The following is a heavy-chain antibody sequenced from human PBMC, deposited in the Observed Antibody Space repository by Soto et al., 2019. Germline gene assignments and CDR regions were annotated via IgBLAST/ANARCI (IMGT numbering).Heavy chain of an antibody. J-gene: IGHJ6*02. CDR2: IYWDDDK. D-gene: IGHD2-21*02. CDR3: VQSRCGGDCIQSYSCPSYYGLDV. V-gene: IGHV2-5*02. CDR1: GFSLSSIGVG. Sequence: QITLKESGPTLVKPTQTLTLTCTFSGFSLSSIGVGVGWIRQPPGKALEWLALIYWDDDKRYSPSLKSRLTVTKDTSKNQVVLTMTNMDPVDTATYYCVQSRCGGDCIQSYSCPSYYGLDVWRQGTTVTVSS.